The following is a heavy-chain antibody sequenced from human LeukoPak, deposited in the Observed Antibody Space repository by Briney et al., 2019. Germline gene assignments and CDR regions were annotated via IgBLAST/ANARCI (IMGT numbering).Heavy chain of an antibody. J-gene: IGHJ5*02. Sequence: SETLSLTCSVSGGSINDNYWSWIRQSPGKGLEWIGHIYYRGSTNYNPSLKSRVIISVDTSKNQFSLKLSSVTAADTAVYYCARDRWPAVATNWFDPWGQGTLVTVSS. CDR2: IYYRGST. CDR3: ARDRWPAVATNWFDP. D-gene: IGHD6-19*01. CDR1: GGSINDNY. V-gene: IGHV4-59*12.